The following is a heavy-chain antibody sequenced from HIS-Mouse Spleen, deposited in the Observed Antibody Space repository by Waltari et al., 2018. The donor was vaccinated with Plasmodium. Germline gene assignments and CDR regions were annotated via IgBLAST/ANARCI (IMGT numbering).Heavy chain of an antibody. D-gene: IGHD6-6*01. CDR3: ARHKKRGQLVRGYFDY. V-gene: IGHV2-70*15. CDR1: GFSRSTSGMS. Sequence: QVTLRESGPALVKPTQTLTLTCTFPGFSRSTSGMSVSWHRQHPGKALEWLARMDWDDDKYYSTSLKTRLTISKDTSKNQVVLTMTNMDPVDTATYYCARHKKRGQLVRGYFDYWGQGTLVTVSS. J-gene: IGHJ4*02. CDR2: MDWDDDK.